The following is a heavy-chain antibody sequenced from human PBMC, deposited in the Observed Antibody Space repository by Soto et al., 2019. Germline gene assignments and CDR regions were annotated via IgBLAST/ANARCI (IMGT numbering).Heavy chain of an antibody. Sequence: SETLSLTCTVYGVSIRSHYWSWIRQPPGKGLEWIGYIYYSGSTYYNPSLKSRVTISVDTSNNQFSLKLSSVTAADTAVYYCARARGIIAVAGTDFDSWGQGTLVAVSS. V-gene: IGHV4-59*11. CDR2: IYYSGST. CDR3: ARARGIIAVAGTDFDS. J-gene: IGHJ4*02. CDR1: GVSIRSHY. D-gene: IGHD6-19*01.